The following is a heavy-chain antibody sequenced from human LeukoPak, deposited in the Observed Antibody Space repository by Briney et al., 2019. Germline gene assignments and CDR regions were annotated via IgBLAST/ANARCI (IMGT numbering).Heavy chain of an antibody. CDR2: IYTSGST. CDR1: GGSISSYY. Sequence: PSETLSLTCTVSGGSISSYYWSWIRLPAGKGLEWIGRIYTSGSTNYNPSLKSRVTMSVDTSKNQFSLKLSSVTAADTAVYYCARNDYYGSGSYYNGVYMDVWGKGTTVTVSS. D-gene: IGHD3-10*01. J-gene: IGHJ6*03. V-gene: IGHV4-4*07. CDR3: ARNDYYGSGSYYNGVYMDV.